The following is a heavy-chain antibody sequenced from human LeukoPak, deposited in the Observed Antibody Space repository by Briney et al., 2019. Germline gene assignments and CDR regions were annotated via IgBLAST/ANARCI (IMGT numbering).Heavy chain of an antibody. CDR2: IVPIFGTA. J-gene: IGHJ4*02. CDR3: ARRVPGESFDY. V-gene: IGHV1-69*05. Sequence: ASVKVSCKASGGTFSSYAISWVRQAPGQGLEWMGGIVPIFGTANYAQKFQGRVTITTDESTSTAYMELSSLRSEDTAVYYCARRVPGESFDYWGQGTLVTVSS. CDR1: GGTFSSYA. D-gene: IGHD1-26*01.